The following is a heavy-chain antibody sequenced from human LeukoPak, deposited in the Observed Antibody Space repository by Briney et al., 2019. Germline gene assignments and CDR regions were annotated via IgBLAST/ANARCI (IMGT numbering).Heavy chain of an antibody. CDR3: ARFVVVVAAMDY. V-gene: IGHV3-30*04. J-gene: IGHJ4*02. D-gene: IGHD2-15*01. CDR1: GFTFSSYA. CDR2: ISYDGSNK. Sequence: GRSLRLSCAASGFTFSSYAMHWVRQAPGKGLEWVAVISYDGSNKYYADSVKGRFTISRDNSKNTLYLQMNSPRAEDTAVYYCARFVVVVAAMDYWGQGTLVTVSS.